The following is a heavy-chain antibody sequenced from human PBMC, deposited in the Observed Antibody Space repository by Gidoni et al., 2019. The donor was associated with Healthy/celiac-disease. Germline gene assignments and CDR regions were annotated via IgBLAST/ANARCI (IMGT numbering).Heavy chain of an antibody. J-gene: IGHJ4*02. Sequence: QVQLQRWGAGLLKPSETLSLTCAVYGGSFSGYYWSWIRQPPGKGLEWIGEINHSGSTNYNPSLKSRVTISVDTSKNQFSLKLSSVTAADTAVYYCARGSGGVLDYWGQGTLVTVSS. CDR1: GGSFSGYY. CDR3: ARGSGGVLDY. V-gene: IGHV4-34*01. CDR2: INHSGST. D-gene: IGHD3-16*01.